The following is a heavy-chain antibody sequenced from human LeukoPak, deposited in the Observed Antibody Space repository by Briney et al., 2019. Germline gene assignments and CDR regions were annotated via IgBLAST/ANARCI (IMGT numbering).Heavy chain of an antibody. V-gene: IGHV3-64*01. J-gene: IGHJ4*02. CDR1: GFTFSSYA. CDR2: ISSSGDST. CDR3: ASSYGSNKNPFEY. D-gene: IGHD4-23*01. Sequence: GGSLRLSCAASGFTFSSYAMHCVRQAPGKGLEYVSAISSSGDSTYYANSVRGRFTISRDNSKNTLYLQMGSLRAEDTAVYYCASSYGSNKNPFEYWGQGTLVTVSS.